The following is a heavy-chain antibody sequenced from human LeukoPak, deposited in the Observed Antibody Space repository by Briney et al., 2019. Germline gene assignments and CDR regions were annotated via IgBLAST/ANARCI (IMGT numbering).Heavy chain of an antibody. CDR1: GFTFSTYD. V-gene: IGHV3-13*01. J-gene: IGHJ3*02. Sequence: GGSLRLSCAASGFTFSTYDMHWVRQAKGKGLEWVSAIGTAAATSYPGSVKGRFTISRDNAKNSLYLQMNSLRVGDTAVYYCVREEAASEHNDAFDIWGRGTMVTVSS. CDR2: IGTAAAT. CDR3: VREEAASEHNDAFDI. D-gene: IGHD6-25*01.